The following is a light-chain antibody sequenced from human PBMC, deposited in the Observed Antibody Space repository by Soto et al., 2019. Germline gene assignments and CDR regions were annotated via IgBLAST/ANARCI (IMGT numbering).Light chain of an antibody. CDR3: QQYNSYVT. Sequence: DIQMTQSPSTLSASVGDRVTITCRASQSISSWLAWYQQKPGKAPKLLIYKASSLESGVPSRFSGSGSRTEFTLTISSLQPDDFATYYCQQYNSYVTVGGGTKVEIK. J-gene: IGKJ4*01. CDR2: KAS. V-gene: IGKV1-5*03. CDR1: QSISSW.